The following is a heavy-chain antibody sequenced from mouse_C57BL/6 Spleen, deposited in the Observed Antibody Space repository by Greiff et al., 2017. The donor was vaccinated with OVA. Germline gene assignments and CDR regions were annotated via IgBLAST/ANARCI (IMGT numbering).Heavy chain of an antibody. J-gene: IGHJ1*03. CDR3: ARYDYDGGYFDV. Sequence: VQLQQSGAELVKPGASVKISCKASGYAFSSYWMNWVKQRPGKGLEGIGQIYPGDGDTNYNGKFKGKATLTADKSSSTAYMQLSSLTSEDSAVYFCARYDYDGGYFDVWGTGTTVTVSS. CDR1: GYAFSSYW. CDR2: IYPGDGDT. D-gene: IGHD2-4*01. V-gene: IGHV1-80*01.